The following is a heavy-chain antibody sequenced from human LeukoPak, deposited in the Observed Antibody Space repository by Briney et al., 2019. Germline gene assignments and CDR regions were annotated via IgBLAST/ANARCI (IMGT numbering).Heavy chain of an antibody. J-gene: IGHJ3*02. CDR1: GGFITSYY. V-gene: IGHV4-59*08. D-gene: IGHD4-11*01. Sequence: PSETLSLTCVVSGGFITSYYWSWIRQPPGKRLELIGYISHRGTTNYNPSLKGRVTISEDTSKNQSSLKLSSVTAADTAVYYCATTGGHPFDIWGQGTMVTVSS. CDR3: ATTGGHPFDI. CDR2: ISHRGTT.